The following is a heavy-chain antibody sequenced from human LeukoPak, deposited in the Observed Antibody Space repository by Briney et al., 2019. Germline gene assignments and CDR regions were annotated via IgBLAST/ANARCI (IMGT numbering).Heavy chain of an antibody. CDR1: GFTFNSH. J-gene: IGHJ4*02. V-gene: IGHV3-30*04. D-gene: IGHD4-17*01. Sequence: GGSRRLSCADSGFTFNSHMHWVRQAPGEGLEWVAAISYDGSNKKYGDSVKGRFTISSDNSKNTLYLQMNSLRPEDTAVYYCARQSSVTRSGLDSWGQGTLVTVSS. CDR3: ARQSSVTRSGLDS. CDR2: ISYDGSNK.